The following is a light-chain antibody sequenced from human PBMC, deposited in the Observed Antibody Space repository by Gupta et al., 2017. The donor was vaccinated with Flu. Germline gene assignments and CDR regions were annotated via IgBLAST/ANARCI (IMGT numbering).Light chain of an antibody. CDR2: GAS. CDR1: QSLTLAY. Sequence: TLSVSPGERATLSCRASQSLTLAYLGWYQQKPGQAPRLLISGASNRDTGISDRFSGSGSGTDFALTISRLEPEDFAVYYCQHYNKSGPWTFGQGTRVENK. V-gene: IGKV3-20*01. CDR3: QHYNKSGPWT. J-gene: IGKJ1*01.